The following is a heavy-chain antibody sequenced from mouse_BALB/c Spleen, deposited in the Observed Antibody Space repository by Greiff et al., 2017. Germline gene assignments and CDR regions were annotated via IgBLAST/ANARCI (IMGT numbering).Heavy chain of an antibody. Sequence: EVMLVESGGGLVKPGGSLKLSCAASGFTFSDYYMYWVRQTPEKRLEWVATISDGGSYTYYPDSVKGRFTISRDNAKNNLYLQMSSLKSEDTAMYYCARVGHYDYAWFAYWGQGTLVTVSA. V-gene: IGHV5-4*02. CDR3: ARVGHYDYAWFAY. J-gene: IGHJ3*01. CDR1: GFTFSDYY. CDR2: ISDGGSYT. D-gene: IGHD2-4*01.